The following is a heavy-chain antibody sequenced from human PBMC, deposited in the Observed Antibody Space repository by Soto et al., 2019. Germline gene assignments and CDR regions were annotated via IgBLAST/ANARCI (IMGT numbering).Heavy chain of an antibody. CDR1: GFTVSSNY. D-gene: IGHD3-10*01. V-gene: IGHV3-66*01. CDR2: IYSGGST. CDR3: ARDMDAFDI. Sequence: LSLTCAASGFTVSSNYMSWVRQAPGKGLEWVSVIYSGGSTYYADSVKGRFTISRDNSKNTLYLQMNSLRAEDTAVYYCARDMDAFDIWGQGTMVTVSS. J-gene: IGHJ3*02.